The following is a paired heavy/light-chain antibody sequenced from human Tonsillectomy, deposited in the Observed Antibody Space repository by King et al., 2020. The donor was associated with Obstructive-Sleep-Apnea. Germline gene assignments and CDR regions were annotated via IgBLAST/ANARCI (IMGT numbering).Light chain of an antibody. V-gene: IGKV3-20*01. J-gene: IGKJ1*01. CDR2: GAS. CDR1: QSVSSSY. Sequence: EIVLTQSPGTLSLSPGERATLSCRASQSVSSSYSAWYQQKPGQAPRLLIYGASTRATGIPDRFSGSGSGTDFTLTISRLEPEDFAVYYCQQYGSSTGTFGQGTKVEIK. CDR3: QQYGSSTGT.
Heavy chain of an antibody. CDR3: ARMRWWDAEGAARPAFDY. J-gene: IGHJ4*02. V-gene: IGHV4-4*02. CDR2: IYHRGET. D-gene: IGHD6-6*01. CDR1: GGSISSSNW. Sequence: QVRLQESGPGLVKPSGTLSLTCAVSGGSISSSNWWSWVRQPPGKGLEWIGEIYHRGETNYNASLKSRVTISLDKSKNHFSLKVSSVTAADTAVYYCARMRWWDAEGAARPAFDYWGQGTLVTVSS.